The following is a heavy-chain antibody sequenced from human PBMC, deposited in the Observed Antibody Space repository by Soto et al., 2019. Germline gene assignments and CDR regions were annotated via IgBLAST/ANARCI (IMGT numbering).Heavy chain of an antibody. V-gene: IGHV4-59*01. Sequence: PSETLSLTCTVSGGSSSSYYWSWIRQPPGKGLEWIGYIYYSGSTNYNPSLKSRVTISVDTSKNQFSLKLSSVTAADTAVYYCARAPRGNYGYPSYFDYWGQGTLVTVSS. CDR3: ARAPRGNYGYPSYFDY. J-gene: IGHJ4*02. CDR2: IYYSGST. D-gene: IGHD3-10*01. CDR1: GGSSSSYY.